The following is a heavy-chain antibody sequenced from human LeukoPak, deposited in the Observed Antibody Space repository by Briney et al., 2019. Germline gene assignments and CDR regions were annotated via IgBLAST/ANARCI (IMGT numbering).Heavy chain of an antibody. Sequence: PGGSLRLSCAASGFTFSSYSMNWVRQAPGKGLEWVSSITSTSYIYYADSVKGRFTISRDNAKNSLYLQMNSLRAEDTAVYYCAELGITMIGGVWGKGTTVTISS. CDR1: GFTFSSYS. V-gene: IGHV3-21*01. CDR2: ITSTSYI. CDR3: AELGITMIGGV. J-gene: IGHJ6*04. D-gene: IGHD3-10*02.